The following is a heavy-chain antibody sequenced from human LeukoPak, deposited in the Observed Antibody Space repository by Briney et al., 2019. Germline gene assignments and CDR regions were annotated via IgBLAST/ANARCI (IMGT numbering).Heavy chain of an antibody. CDR3: AVAYGMDV. J-gene: IGHJ6*02. V-gene: IGHV4-39*01. CDR2: IYYSGSI. CDR1: GGPISSSNHY. Sequence: SETLSLTCTVSGGPISSSNHYWGWIRQPPGQGLEWIGSIYYSGSIYYYPSLKSRVTISVDTSKNQFSLKLSSVTAADTAVSYCAVAYGMDVWGQGTTVTVSS. D-gene: IGHD5-12*01.